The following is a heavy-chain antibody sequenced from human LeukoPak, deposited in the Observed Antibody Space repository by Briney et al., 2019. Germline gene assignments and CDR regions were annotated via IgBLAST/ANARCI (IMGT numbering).Heavy chain of an antibody. CDR1: GFTFSSYW. Sequence: GGSLRLSCAASGFTFSSYWMHWVRQAPGKGLVWVSRIKSDGSSTSYADSVKGRLTISRDNSKNTLYLQMNSLRAEDTAVYYCAKGGTMVRGVIKRPPYYFDYWGQGTLVTVSS. J-gene: IGHJ4*02. CDR2: IKSDGSST. D-gene: IGHD3-10*01. V-gene: IGHV3-74*01. CDR3: AKGGTMVRGVIKRPPYYFDY.